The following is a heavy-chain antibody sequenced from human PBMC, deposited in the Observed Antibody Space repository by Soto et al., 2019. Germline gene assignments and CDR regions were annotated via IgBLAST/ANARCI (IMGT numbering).Heavy chain of an antibody. Sequence: PSETLSLTCTVSGGSISGSSYYWGWIRQPPGKGLEWIGYIYYSGNTYYNPSLKSRVTISVDRSKNQFSLKLSSVTAADTAVYYCARGNPVPPDYWGQGTLVTVSS. J-gene: IGHJ4*02. V-gene: IGHV4-39*07. CDR3: ARGNPVPPDY. CDR2: IYYSGNT. D-gene: IGHD1-1*01. CDR1: GGSISGSSYY.